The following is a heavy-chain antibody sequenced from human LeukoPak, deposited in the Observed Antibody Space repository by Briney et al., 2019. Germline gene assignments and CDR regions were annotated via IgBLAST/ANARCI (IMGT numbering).Heavy chain of an antibody. CDR1: GGTFSSYA. Sequence: SVKVSCKASGGTFSSYATSWVRQAPGQGLEWMGGIIPIFGTANYAQKFQGRVTITADESTSTAYMELSSLRSGDTAVYYCARGTTGTTPVRYYYYGMDVWGKGTTVTVSS. CDR3: ARGTTGTTPVRYYYYGMDV. V-gene: IGHV1-69*13. J-gene: IGHJ6*04. D-gene: IGHD1-1*01. CDR2: IIPIFGTA.